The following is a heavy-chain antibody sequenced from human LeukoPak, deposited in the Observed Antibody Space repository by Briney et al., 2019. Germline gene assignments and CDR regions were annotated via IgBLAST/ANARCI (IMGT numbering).Heavy chain of an antibody. CDR1: GYSVSSGYY. CDR2: IYPGESTS. D-gene: IGHD2-15*01. Sequence: KPSETLSLTCTVSGYSVSSGYYWGWIRQAPGKGLEGIGNIYPGESTSYYNPSRKSRVTISVDTSKNQFSLKLRSVTAADTAVYYCARDPHCSSGSCLDAFDIWGQGTMVTVSS. J-gene: IGHJ3*02. V-gene: IGHV4-38-2*02. CDR3: ARDPHCSSGSCLDAFDI.